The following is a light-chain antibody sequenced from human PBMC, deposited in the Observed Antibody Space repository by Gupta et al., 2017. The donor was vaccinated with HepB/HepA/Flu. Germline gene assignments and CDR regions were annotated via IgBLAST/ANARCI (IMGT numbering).Light chain of an antibody. J-gene: IGLJ2*01. Sequence: QSVLTQPPSASGTPGQRVTISCSGSSSNIGGNSVNWYQQVPGTAPKLLIYIDNQRPSGVPDRFSGSKSGTSASLAISGLQSEDEADYYCAAWDDSLNGVVFGGGTKLTV. CDR1: SSNIGGNS. CDR2: IDN. V-gene: IGLV1-44*01. CDR3: AAWDDSLNGVV.